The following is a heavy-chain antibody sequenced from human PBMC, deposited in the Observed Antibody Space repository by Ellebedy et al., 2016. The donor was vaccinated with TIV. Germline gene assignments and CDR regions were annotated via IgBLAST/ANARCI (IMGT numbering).Heavy chain of an antibody. V-gene: IGHV3-64D*06. D-gene: IGHD1-26*01. CDR2: ISSNGGIT. CDR1: GFTFSSYA. CDR3: VKEGKVGANRDRYDY. J-gene: IGHJ4*02. Sequence: PGGSLRLSCSASGFTFSSYALHWVRQAPGKGLEYVSAISSNGGITYYTDSVKGRFTISRDNSKNTLYLQMSRLRAEDTAVYYCVKEGKVGANRDRYDYWGQGTLVTVSS.